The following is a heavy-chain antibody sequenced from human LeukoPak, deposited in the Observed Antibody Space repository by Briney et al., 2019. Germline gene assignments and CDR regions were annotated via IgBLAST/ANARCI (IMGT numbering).Heavy chain of an antibody. CDR2: INPSGGST. CDR1: GYTFTSYY. V-gene: IGHV1-46*01. CDR3: AREHDYSNCYFDY. Sequence: ASVKASCKASGYTFTSYYMHWVRQAPGQGLEWMGIINPSGGSTSYAQKFQGRVTITADESTSTAYMELSSLRSEDTAVYYCAREHDYSNCYFDYWGQGTLVTVSS. D-gene: IGHD4-11*01. J-gene: IGHJ4*02.